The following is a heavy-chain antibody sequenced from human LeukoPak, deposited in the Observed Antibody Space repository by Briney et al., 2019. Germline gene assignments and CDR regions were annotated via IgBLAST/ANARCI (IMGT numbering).Heavy chain of an antibody. Sequence: GASVKVSCKASGYTFTSYDINWVRQATGHGLEWMGWMSPNSGNTGYAQKFQGRVTMTRNTSITAAYMELSSLRSEDTAVYYCARGSGSYPRSNWFDPWGQGTLVTVSS. CDR1: GYTFTSYD. CDR3: ARGSGSYPRSNWFDP. CDR2: MSPNSGNT. D-gene: IGHD1-26*01. J-gene: IGHJ5*02. V-gene: IGHV1-8*01.